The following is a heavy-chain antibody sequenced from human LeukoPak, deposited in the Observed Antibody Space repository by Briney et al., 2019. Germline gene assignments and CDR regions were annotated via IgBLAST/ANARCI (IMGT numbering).Heavy chain of an antibody. CDR1: GFTFDDYA. Sequence: RSGGSLRLSCAASGFTFDDYAMHWVRQAPGKGLEWVSLISGVGGSTYYADSVKGRFTISRDNSKNSLYLQMNSLRTEDTALYYCAKDTRIQLWLDYYYYMDVWGKGTTVTVSS. CDR2: ISGVGGST. J-gene: IGHJ6*03. CDR3: AKDTRIQLWLDYYYYMDV. D-gene: IGHD5-18*01. V-gene: IGHV3-43*02.